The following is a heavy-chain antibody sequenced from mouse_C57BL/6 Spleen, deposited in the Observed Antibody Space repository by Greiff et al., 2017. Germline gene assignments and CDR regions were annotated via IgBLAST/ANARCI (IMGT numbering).Heavy chain of an antibody. CDR2: ISGGGGNT. V-gene: IGHV5-9*01. CDR3: ARHAIDDGYNALDY. Sequence: EVKLVESGGGLVKPGGSLKLSCAASGFTFSSYTMSWVRQTPEKRLEWVATISGGGGNTYYPDSVTGRFTISRDNAKNTLYLQMSSLTSDDTALYYCARHAIDDGYNALDYWGQGTSVTVSS. CDR1: GFTFSSYT. J-gene: IGHJ4*01. D-gene: IGHD2-3*01.